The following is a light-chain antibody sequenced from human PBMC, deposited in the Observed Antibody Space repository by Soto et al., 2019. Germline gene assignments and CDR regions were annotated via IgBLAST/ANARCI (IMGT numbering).Light chain of an antibody. CDR1: YDISIA. V-gene: IGKV1-9*01. CDR3: QQLIQFPHT. Sequence: DIQLTQSPSFLSASVEDRVTISCRALYDISIALAWDQQEPGKPPNLLIYDSSTLQTGVPSRLTGSGSGRTVTLPISGLQYGDCSTYFSQQLIQFPHTFGQGTKLEI. CDR2: DSS. J-gene: IGKJ2*01.